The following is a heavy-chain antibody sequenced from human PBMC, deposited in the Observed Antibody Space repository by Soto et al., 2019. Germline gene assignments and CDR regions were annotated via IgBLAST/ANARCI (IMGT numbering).Heavy chain of an antibody. V-gene: IGHV3-48*02. D-gene: IGHD6-25*01. CDR1: GFTFSSCS. J-gene: IGHJ4*02. CDR2: ISSTSSTI. CDR3: ASWPDAADY. Sequence: EVQLVESGGGLVQLGGSLRLSCAASGFTFSSCSMNWVRQAPGKGLEGLSYISSTSSTIYYADSVKGRFTISRDNAKNSLYLQMNSLRDEDTAVYYCASWPDAADYWGQGPLVTVSS.